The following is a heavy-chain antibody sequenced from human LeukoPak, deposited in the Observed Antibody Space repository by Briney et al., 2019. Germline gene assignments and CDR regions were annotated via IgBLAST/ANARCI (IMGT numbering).Heavy chain of an antibody. Sequence: ASVKVSCKVSGYTLTELSMHWVRQAPGKGLEWMGGFDPEDGETIYAQKFQGKVTMTEDTSTDTAYMELSSLRSEDTAVYYCATDRGTRHNPGAFDIWGQGTMVTVSS. CDR2: FDPEDGET. CDR3: ATDRGTRHNPGAFDI. J-gene: IGHJ3*02. CDR1: GYTLTELS. V-gene: IGHV1-24*01. D-gene: IGHD3-10*01.